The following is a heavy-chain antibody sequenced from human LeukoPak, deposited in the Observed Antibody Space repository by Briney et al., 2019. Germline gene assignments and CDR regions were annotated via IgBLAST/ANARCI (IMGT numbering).Heavy chain of an antibody. J-gene: IGHJ4*02. V-gene: IGHV1-8*01. D-gene: IGHD2-21*02. CDR2: LNPKSGDT. Sequence: ASVKVSCKASGGTFSNYDINWVRQAPGQGLEWMGWLNPKSGDTGYAQKFQGRVAMTRNTSITTAYMDVSSLTSEDTAVYYCARGTALSSPLEYWGQGTLVTVSS. CDR1: GGTFSNYD. CDR3: ARGTALSSPLEY.